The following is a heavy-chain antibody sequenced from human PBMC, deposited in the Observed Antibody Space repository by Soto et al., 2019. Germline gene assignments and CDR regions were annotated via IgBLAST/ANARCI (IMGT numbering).Heavy chain of an antibody. CDR1: GYTFTDYA. J-gene: IGHJ6*02. CDR3: ARDRVLAWAVRPANYYYAMDV. CDR2: ISPYSGNT. Sequence: QAQLAESGPELKSPGASVKVSCKASGYTFTDYAISWVRQAPGQGFQWVGWISPYSGNTTSAENFFDRGTTTTDTSTKTAYLDLRRLRSDDTAVYYCARDRVLAWAVRPANYYYAMDVWGQGTTVTVSS. V-gene: IGHV1-18*04. D-gene: IGHD6-6*01.